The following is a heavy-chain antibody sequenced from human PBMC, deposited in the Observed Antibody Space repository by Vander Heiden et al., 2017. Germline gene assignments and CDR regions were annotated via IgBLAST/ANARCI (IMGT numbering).Heavy chain of an antibody. D-gene: IGHD6-25*01. Sequence: EVQLLESGGGLVQPGGSLRLSCAASGFTVSSYAINWVRHAPGKGLEWVSTIVKSDDITHYADSVKGRFTISRDNSKNTLFLQMNSLRAEDTALYYCVKTRGSGWTEYWGQGILVTVSS. CDR3: VKTRGSGWTEY. V-gene: IGHV3-23*01. CDR2: IVKSDDIT. CDR1: GFTVSSYA. J-gene: IGHJ4*02.